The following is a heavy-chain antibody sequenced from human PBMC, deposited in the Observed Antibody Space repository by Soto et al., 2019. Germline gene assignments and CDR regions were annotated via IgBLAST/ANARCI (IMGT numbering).Heavy chain of an antibody. CDR2: ITTSGGNT. CDR3: ARDFYFDY. CDR1: GFTFSNYA. J-gene: IGHJ4*02. V-gene: IGHV3-23*01. Sequence: GSLRLSCTASGFTFSNYAMSWVRLAPGKGLEWVSSITTSGGNTFYADSVKGRFSVSRDNSKNMVYLLLNSLRAEDTAIYYCARDFYFDYWGQGILVTVSS.